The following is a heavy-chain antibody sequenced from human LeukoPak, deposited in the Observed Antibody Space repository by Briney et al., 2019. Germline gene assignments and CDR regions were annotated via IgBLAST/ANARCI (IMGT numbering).Heavy chain of an antibody. CDR1: GFTFSSYA. J-gene: IGHJ4*02. CDR2: ISGSGGST. CDR3: AKDKGTALRFLEWLPAYYFDY. V-gene: IGHV3-23*01. D-gene: IGHD3-3*01. Sequence: GGSLRLSCAASGFTFSSYAMSWVRQAPGKGLEWVSAISGSGGSTYYADSVKGRFTISRDNSKNTLYLQMNSLRAEDTAVYYCAKDKGTALRFLEWLPAYYFDYWGQGTWSPSPQ.